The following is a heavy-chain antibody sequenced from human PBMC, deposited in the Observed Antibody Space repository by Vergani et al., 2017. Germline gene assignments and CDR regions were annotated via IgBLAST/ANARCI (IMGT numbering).Heavy chain of an antibody. D-gene: IGHD3-10*01. V-gene: IGHV3-9*01. J-gene: IGHJ4*02. CDR1: GFTFDDYA. Sequence: EVQLVESGGGLVQPGRSLRLSCAASGFTFDDYAMHWVRQAPGKGLEWVSGISWNSGSIGYADSVKGRFTISRDNAKNSLYLQMNSLRAEDTAVYYCARRATITMVRSLDYWGQGTLVTVSS. CDR2: ISWNSGSI. CDR3: ARRATITMVRSLDY.